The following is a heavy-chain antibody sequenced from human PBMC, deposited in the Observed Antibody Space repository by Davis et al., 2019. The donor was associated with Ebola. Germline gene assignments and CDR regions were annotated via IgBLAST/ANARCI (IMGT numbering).Heavy chain of an antibody. CDR2: ISGSGGST. D-gene: IGHD1-26*01. V-gene: IGHV3-23*01. CDR3: TRTVGANDY. CDR1: GFTFSSYA. J-gene: IGHJ4*02. Sequence: PGGSLRLSCAASGFTFSSYAMSWVRQAPGKGLEWVSAISGSGGSTYYADSVKGRFTISRDDSKNTAYLQMNSLKTEDTAVYYCTRTVGANDYWGQGTLVTVSS.